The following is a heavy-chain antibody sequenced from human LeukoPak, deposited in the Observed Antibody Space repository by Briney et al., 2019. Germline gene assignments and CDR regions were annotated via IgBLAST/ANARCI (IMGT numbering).Heavy chain of an antibody. D-gene: IGHD2-15*01. CDR2: ISGSGGST. CDR1: GFTFSSYA. CDR3: AKAPRLCSGGSRYSRVDY. V-gene: IGHV3-23*01. J-gene: IGHJ4*02. Sequence: GGSLRLSCAASGFTFSSYAMSWVRQAPGKGLEWVSAISGSGGSTYYADSVKGRFTISRDNSKNTLYLQMNSLRAEDTAVYYCAKAPRLCSGGSRYSRVDYWGQGTLVTVSS.